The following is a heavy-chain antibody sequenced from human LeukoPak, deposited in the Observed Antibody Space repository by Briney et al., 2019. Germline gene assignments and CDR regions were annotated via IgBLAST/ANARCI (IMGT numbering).Heavy chain of an antibody. CDR1: GSSFTSYW. CDR2: IYPGDSDT. Sequence: GASLQISCKGSGSSFTSYWIGWVRPLRGKGLEWMGIIYPGDSDTRYSPSFQGQVTISADKSISTADLQWSSLKASDTAMYYCARHDGISGFGGYDQASDAFDIWGQGTMVTVSS. V-gene: IGHV5-51*01. J-gene: IGHJ3*02. CDR3: ARHDGISGFGGYDQASDAFDI. D-gene: IGHD5-12*01.